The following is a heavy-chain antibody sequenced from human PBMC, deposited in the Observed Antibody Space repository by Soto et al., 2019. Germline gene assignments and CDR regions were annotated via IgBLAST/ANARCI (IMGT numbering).Heavy chain of an antibody. CDR1: GFTFSSYA. Sequence: PGGSLRLSCAASGFTFSSYAMSWVRQAPGKGLEWVSAISGSGGSTYYADSVKGRSTISRDNSKNMLYLQMNNLRAEDTAVYYCAKAQGGSYFDYWGQGTLVTVSS. V-gene: IGHV3-23*01. D-gene: IGHD2-15*01. J-gene: IGHJ4*02. CDR2: ISGSGGST. CDR3: AKAQGGSYFDY.